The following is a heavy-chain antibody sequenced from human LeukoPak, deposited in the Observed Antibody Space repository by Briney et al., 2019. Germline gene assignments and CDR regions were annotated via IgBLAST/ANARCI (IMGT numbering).Heavy chain of an antibody. J-gene: IGHJ4*02. D-gene: IGHD3-22*01. V-gene: IGHV1-69*04. CDR3: ATTNDGGGYQWGDFFDF. CDR2: IIPNLGTT. CDR1: GGTSNSHA. Sequence: SVKVSCKASGGTSNSHAISWVRQAPGQGLEWMGRIIPNLGTTNRAQNFQDRVTLTADKSTNTSYMELTSLTSDDTAVYYCATTNDGGGYQWGDFFDFWGQGTLVTVSS.